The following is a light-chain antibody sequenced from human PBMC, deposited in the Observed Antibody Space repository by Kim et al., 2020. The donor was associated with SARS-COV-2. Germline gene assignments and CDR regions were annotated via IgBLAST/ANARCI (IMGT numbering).Light chain of an antibody. J-gene: IGKJ4*01. Sequence: PGERVTRSCRASQSVSSIYLTWYQQKPGQAPRLLIYGASSRATGIPARFSGSGSGTDFTLTISSLQPEDFAVYYCQQDYNLLTFGGGTKLEI. V-gene: IGKV3D-7*01. CDR3: QQDYNLLT. CDR1: QSVSSIY. CDR2: GAS.